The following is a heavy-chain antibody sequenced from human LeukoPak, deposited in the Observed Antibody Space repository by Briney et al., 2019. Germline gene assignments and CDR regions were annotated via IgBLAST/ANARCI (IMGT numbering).Heavy chain of an antibody. CDR1: GGSFSGYY. CDR3: ARGLHYGGYFDY. Sequence: SETLSLTCAVYGGSFSGYYWSWIRQPPGKGLEWIGEINHSGSTNYNPSLKSRVTISVDTSKNQFSLKLSSVTAADTAVYYCARGLHYGGYFDYWGQGTLVTVSS. J-gene: IGHJ4*02. D-gene: IGHD4-17*01. V-gene: IGHV4-34*01. CDR2: INHSGST.